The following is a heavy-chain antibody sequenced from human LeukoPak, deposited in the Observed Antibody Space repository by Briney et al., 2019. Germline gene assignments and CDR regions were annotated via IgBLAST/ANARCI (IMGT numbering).Heavy chain of an antibody. Sequence: GGSLRLSCAASEFTFSSYWMHWVRQAPGKGLVWVSRINSDGSSTNYADSVKGRFTISRDNAKSTLYLQMNSLRAEDTAVYYCASVVGATTFLDYWGQGTLVTVSS. D-gene: IGHD1-26*01. CDR1: EFTFSSYW. CDR3: ASVVGATTFLDY. J-gene: IGHJ4*02. V-gene: IGHV3-74*01. CDR2: INSDGSST.